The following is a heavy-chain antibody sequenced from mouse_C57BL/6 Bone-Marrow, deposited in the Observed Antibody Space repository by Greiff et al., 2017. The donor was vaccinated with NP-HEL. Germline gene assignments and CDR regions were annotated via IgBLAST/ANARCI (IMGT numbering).Heavy chain of an antibody. CDR2: IYPRSGNT. CDR3: ARRGTTGGDY. Sequence: VKLQQSGAELARPGASVKLSCKASGYTFTSYGISWVKQRPGQGLEWIGEIYPRSGNTYYNEKFKGKATLTADKSSSTAYMELRSLTSEDSAVYFCARRGTTGGDYWGQGTTLTVSS. J-gene: IGHJ2*01. D-gene: IGHD2-13*01. V-gene: IGHV1-81*01. CDR1: GYTFTSYG.